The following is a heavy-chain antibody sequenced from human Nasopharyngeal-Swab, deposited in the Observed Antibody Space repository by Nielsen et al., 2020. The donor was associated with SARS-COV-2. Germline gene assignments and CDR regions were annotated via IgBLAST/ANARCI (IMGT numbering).Heavy chain of an antibody. V-gene: IGHV3-48*02. CDR1: GLTISTNG. Sequence: GESLKISCAAASGLTISTNGMHWVRQAPGKGLEWVAYISSSSSRSYYADSMKGRFTISRDNPKNSLYLQMNSLREEDTAVYYCVRDVAIVGATLDHWGQGTLVTVSS. CDR2: ISSSSSRS. D-gene: IGHD1-26*01. CDR3: VRDVAIVGATLDH. J-gene: IGHJ4*02.